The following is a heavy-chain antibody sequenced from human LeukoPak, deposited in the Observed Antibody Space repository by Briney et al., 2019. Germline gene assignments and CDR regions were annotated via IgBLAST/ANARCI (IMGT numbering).Heavy chain of an antibody. CDR1: GYTFTSYG. D-gene: IGHD6-19*01. J-gene: IGHJ4*02. V-gene: IGHV1-18*04. Sequence: GASVKVSRKASGYTFTSYGISWVRQAPGQGLEWMGWISAYNGNTNYAQKLQGRVTMTTDTSTSTAYMELRSLRSDDTAAYYCARGRIAVAGPLLDYWGQGTLVTVSS. CDR3: ARGRIAVAGPLLDY. CDR2: ISAYNGNT.